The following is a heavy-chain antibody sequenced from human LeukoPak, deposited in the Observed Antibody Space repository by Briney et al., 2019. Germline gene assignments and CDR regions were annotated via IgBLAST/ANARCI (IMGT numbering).Heavy chain of an antibody. D-gene: IGHD1-1*01. Sequence: PGGSLRLSCAASGFTFSSYGMSWVRQAPGRGLEWVSAISGSGGSTYYADSVKGRFTISRDNAKNSLYLQMNSLRAEDTAVYYCARASGNDVVDYWGQGTLVTVSS. V-gene: IGHV3-23*01. J-gene: IGHJ4*02. CDR1: GFTFSSYG. CDR3: ARASGNDVVDY. CDR2: ISGSGGST.